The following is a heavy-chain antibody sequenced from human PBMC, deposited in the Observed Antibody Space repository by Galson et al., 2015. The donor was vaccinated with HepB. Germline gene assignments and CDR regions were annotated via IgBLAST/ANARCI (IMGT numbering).Heavy chain of an antibody. CDR2: ISSSGGVM. V-gene: IGHV3-48*02. J-gene: IGHJ5*02. D-gene: IGHD3-3*01. Sequence: SLRLSCAASGFTFSTYSMNWVRQAPGKGLEWVSYISSSGGVMSYADSVKGRFTISRDNANNSLYLQMNSLRDDDTAVYYCARDAEKYDFWSGYTTPPTNWFDPWGQGTLVTVSS. CDR3: ARDAEKYDFWSGYTTPPTNWFDP. CDR1: GFTFSTYS.